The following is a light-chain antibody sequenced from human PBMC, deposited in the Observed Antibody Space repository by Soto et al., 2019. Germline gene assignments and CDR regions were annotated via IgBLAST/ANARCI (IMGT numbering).Light chain of an antibody. J-gene: IGLJ3*02. CDR1: SSNIGSNY. Sequence: QSVLTQPPSASGTPGQRGTISCSGSSSNIGSNYVYWYQQLPGTAPKLLIYRNNQRPSGVPDRFSGSKSGTSASLAISGLWSEDEADYYCAAWDDSLSGRVFGGGTKLTVL. CDR3: AAWDDSLSGRV. V-gene: IGLV1-47*03. CDR2: RNN.